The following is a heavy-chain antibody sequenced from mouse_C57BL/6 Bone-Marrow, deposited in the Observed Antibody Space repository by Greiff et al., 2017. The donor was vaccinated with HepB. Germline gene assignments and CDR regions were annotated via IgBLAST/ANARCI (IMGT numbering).Heavy chain of an antibody. CDR1: GYTFTSYW. V-gene: IGHV1-72*01. Sequence: QVQLQQSGAELVKPGASVKLSCKASGYTFTSYWMHWVKQRPGRGLEWIGRIDPNSGGTKYNEKFKSKATLTVDKPSSPAYMQLSSLTSEDSAVYYCARGNRRAMDYWGQGTSVTVSS. CDR3: ARGNRRAMDY. J-gene: IGHJ4*01. CDR2: IDPNSGGT.